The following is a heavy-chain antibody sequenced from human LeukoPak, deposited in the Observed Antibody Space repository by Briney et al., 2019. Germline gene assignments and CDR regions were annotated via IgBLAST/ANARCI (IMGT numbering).Heavy chain of an antibody. CDR3: ARDRCSSTSCHLAYYYYGMDV. CDR2: IYTSGST. V-gene: IGHV4-61*02. CDR1: GGSISSGSYY. J-gene: IGHJ6*02. Sequence: SQTLSLTCTVSGGSISSGSYYWSWVRQPAGKGLKWIGRIYTSGSTNYNPSLKSRVTISVDTSKNQFSLKLSSVTAADTAVYYCARDRCSSTSCHLAYYYYGMDVWGQRTTVTVSS. D-gene: IGHD2-2*01.